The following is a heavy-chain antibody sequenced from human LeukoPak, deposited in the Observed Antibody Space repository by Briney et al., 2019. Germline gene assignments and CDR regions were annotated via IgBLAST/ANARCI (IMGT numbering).Heavy chain of an antibody. CDR2: ISAYNGNT. D-gene: IGHD3-10*01. CDR1: GYTFTSYG. J-gene: IGHJ4*02. V-gene: IGHV1-18*01. Sequence: ASVKVSCKASGYTFTSYGISWVRQAPGQGLEWMGWISAYNGNTNYAQKLQGRVTMTTDTSTSTAYMELGSLRSDDTAVYYCARGRLSSGSYLDYFDYWGQGTLVTVSS. CDR3: ARGRLSSGSYLDYFDY.